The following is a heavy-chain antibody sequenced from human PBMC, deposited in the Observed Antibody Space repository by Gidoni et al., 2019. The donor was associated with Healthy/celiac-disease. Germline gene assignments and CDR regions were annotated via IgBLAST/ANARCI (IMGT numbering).Heavy chain of an antibody. J-gene: IGHJ6*02. D-gene: IGHD5-18*01. Sequence: EVQLVQSGAEVKKPGESLRISCKGSGYSFTSYWISWVRQMPGKGLEWMGRIDPSDSYTNYSPSFQGHVTISADKSISTAYLQWSSLKASDTAMYYCAGTLPDTAMEAGPYYYYGMDVWGQGTTVTVSS. V-gene: IGHV5-10-1*03. CDR1: GYSFTSYW. CDR3: AGTLPDTAMEAGPYYYYGMDV. CDR2: IDPSDSYT.